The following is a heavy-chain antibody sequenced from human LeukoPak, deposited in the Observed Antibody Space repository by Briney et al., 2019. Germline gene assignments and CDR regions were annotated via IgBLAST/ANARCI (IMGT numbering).Heavy chain of an antibody. V-gene: IGHV3-23*01. CDR3: AKGIQLWLRYYFDY. Sequence: PGGSLRLSCVASGFTFSSYAMSWARQAPGKGLEWVSAISGSGGSTYYADSVKGRFTISRDNSKNTLYLQMNSLRAEDTAVYYCAKGIQLWLRYYFDYWGQGTLVTVSS. D-gene: IGHD5-18*01. CDR2: ISGSGGST. J-gene: IGHJ4*02. CDR1: GFTFSSYA.